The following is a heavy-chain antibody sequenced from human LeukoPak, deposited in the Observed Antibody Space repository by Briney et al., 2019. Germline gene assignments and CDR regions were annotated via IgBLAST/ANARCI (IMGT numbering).Heavy chain of an antibody. J-gene: IGHJ4*02. Sequence: PSETLSLTCTVSGGSISSYYWSWIRQPPGKGLEWIGYIYYSGSTNYNPSLKSRVTISVDTSKNQVSLKLTSVTAADTAVYYCARSGGRNSGIIDYWGQGTLVTASS. CDR2: IYYSGST. CDR1: GGSISSYY. V-gene: IGHV4-59*08. D-gene: IGHD4-23*01. CDR3: ARSGGRNSGIIDY.